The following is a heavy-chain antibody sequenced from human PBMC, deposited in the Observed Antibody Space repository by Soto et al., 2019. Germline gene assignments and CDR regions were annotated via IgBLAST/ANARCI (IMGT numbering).Heavy chain of an antibody. Sequence: GGSLRLSCAASGFTFSSYSMNWVRQAPGKGLEWVSSISSSSSYIYYADSVKGRFTISRDNAKNSLYLQMNSLRAEDTAVYYCARDRHDYVWGSWKPGGVPDYWGQGTLVTVSS. D-gene: IGHD3-16*01. J-gene: IGHJ4*02. CDR3: ARDRHDYVWGSWKPGGVPDY. V-gene: IGHV3-21*01. CDR2: ISSSSSYI. CDR1: GFTFSSYS.